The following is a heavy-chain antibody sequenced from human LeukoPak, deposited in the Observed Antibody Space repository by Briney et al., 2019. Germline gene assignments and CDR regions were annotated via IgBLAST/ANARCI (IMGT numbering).Heavy chain of an antibody. V-gene: IGHV1-2*02. J-gene: IGHJ4*02. CDR3: ARVADNWNEVFYYFDY. D-gene: IGHD1-1*01. Sequence: GASVKVSCKASGYTFTGYYMHWVRQAPGQGLEWMGWINPNSGGTNYAQKFQGRVTMTRDTSISTAYMELSRLRSDDTAVYYCARVADNWNEVFYYFDYWGQGTLVTVSS. CDR2: INPNSGGT. CDR1: GYTFTGYY.